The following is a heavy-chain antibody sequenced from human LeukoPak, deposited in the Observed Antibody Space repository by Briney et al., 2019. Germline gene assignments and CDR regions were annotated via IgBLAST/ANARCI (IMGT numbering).Heavy chain of an antibody. CDR2: IYYSGST. J-gene: IGHJ4*02. V-gene: IGHV4-38-2*01. CDR1: GFTFSDYS. CDR3: ARTLLGRLFDY. Sequence: PGGSLRLSCAASGFTFSDYSMNWVRQAPGKGLEWIGSIYYSGSTYYNPSLKSRVTISLDTSKNQFSLKLNSVTAADTAVYYCARTLLGRLFDYWGQGALVTVSS. D-gene: IGHD2-8*02.